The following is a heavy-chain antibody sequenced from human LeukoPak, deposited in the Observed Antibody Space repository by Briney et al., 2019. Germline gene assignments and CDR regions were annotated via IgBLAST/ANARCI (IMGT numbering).Heavy chain of an antibody. CDR3: SRMENCDRGTHFDY. CDR1: GFTFNNAC. J-gene: IGHJ4*02. Sequence: GGSLRLPCAASGFTFNNACMPWVRQAPGKGLEWVGLIKYTVHGGTSAAAAPVKGRFTISRDDSKNMQYLQMNIQRTEDTAMYYYSRMENCDRGTHFDYWGPGTLVTVSS. D-gene: IGHD3-9*01. CDR2: IKYTVHGGTS. V-gene: IGHV3-15*01.